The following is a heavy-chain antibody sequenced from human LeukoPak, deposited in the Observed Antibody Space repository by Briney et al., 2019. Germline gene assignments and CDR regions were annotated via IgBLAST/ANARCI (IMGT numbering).Heavy chain of an antibody. D-gene: IGHD5-12*01. CDR2: IWYDGSNK. V-gene: IGHV3-30*02. CDR1: GFTFSSYG. Sequence: GGSLRVSCAASGFTFSSYGMHWVRQAPGKGLEWVAFIWYDGSNKYYADSVKGRFTISRDNSKNTLYLQMNSLRAEDTAVYYCAKVTQYVATITKTYHYYYYMDVWGKGTTVTVSS. J-gene: IGHJ6*03. CDR3: AKVTQYVATITKTYHYYYYMDV.